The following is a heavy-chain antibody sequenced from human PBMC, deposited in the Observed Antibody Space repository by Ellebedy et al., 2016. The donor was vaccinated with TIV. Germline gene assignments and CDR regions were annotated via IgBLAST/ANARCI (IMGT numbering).Heavy chain of an antibody. V-gene: IGHV4-39*07. CDR1: GGSIRTSIYS. CDR2: MSYSGST. J-gene: IGHJ4*02. Sequence: MPSETLSLTCTVSGGSIRTSIYSWGWIRQPPGKGLEWIGTMSYSGSTYYNPSLKSRVTISVDTSKNQFSLKLSSVTAADAAVYYCARDEYNISWFKYWGQGTLVTVSS. CDR3: ARDEYNISWFKY. D-gene: IGHD6-13*01.